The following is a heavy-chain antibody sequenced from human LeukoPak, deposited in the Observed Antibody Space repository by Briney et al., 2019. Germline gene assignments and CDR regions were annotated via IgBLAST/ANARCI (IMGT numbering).Heavy chain of an antibody. V-gene: IGHV1-46*01. J-gene: IGHJ4*02. Sequence: ASVKVSCKASGGTFSSYAISWVRQAPGQGLEWMGIINPSGGSTSYAQKFQGRVTMTRDTSTSTVYMELSSLRSEDTAVYYCARDYYGSGSPSHGQILSDYWGQGTLVTVSS. D-gene: IGHD3-10*01. CDR1: GGTFSSYA. CDR2: INPSGGST. CDR3: ARDYYGSGSPSHGQILSDY.